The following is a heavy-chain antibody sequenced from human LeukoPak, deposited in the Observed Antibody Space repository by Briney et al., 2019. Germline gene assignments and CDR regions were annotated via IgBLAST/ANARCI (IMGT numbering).Heavy chain of an antibody. D-gene: IGHD3-10*01. J-gene: IGHJ4*02. CDR2: VYHSGST. CDR1: GGSIMSYY. Sequence: SETLSLTCTVSGGSIMSYYWSWIRQPPGKGLEWIGYVYHSGSTNYNPSLQSRVTISVDTSKNQVSLKLNSVTTADTAVYYCARGLGELLGDYYFDYWGQGTLVTVSS. V-gene: IGHV4-59*01. CDR3: ARGLGELLGDYYFDY.